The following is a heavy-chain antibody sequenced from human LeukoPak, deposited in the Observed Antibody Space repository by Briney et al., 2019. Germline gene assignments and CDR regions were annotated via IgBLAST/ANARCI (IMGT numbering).Heavy chain of an antibody. D-gene: IGHD3-10*01. V-gene: IGHV1-24*01. CDR1: GYTLTELS. CDR3: ATAKSITMVRGPVDY. J-gene: IGHJ4*02. CDR2: FDPEDGET. Sequence: ASVKVSCKVSGYTLTELSMHWVRQAPGKGLEWMGGFDPEDGETIYAQKFQGRVTMTEDTSTDTAYMELSSLRSEDMAVYYCATAKSITMVRGPVDYWGQGTLVTVSS.